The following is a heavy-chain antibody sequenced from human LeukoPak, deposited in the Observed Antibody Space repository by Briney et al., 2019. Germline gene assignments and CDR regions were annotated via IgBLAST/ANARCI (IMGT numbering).Heavy chain of an antibody. J-gene: IGHJ4*02. V-gene: IGHV4-61*01. CDR3: ARVGSEGGPAAMGVFFDY. D-gene: IGHD2-2*01. CDR1: GYSISSGYY. Sequence: PSETLSLTCTVSGYSISSGYYWGWIRQPPGKGLEWIGYIYYSGSTNYNPSLKSRVTISVDTSKNQFSLKLSSVTAADTAVYYCARVGSEGGPAAMGVFFDYWGQGTLVTVSS. CDR2: IYYSGST.